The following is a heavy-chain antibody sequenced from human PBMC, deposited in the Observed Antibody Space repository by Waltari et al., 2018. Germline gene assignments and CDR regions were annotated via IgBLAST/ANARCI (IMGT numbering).Heavy chain of an antibody. CDR1: GYTITGNY. Sequence: VQLVQSGAEVKKPGATVKISCKVSGYTITGNYMHWVRQAPGQGLGWMGRINPNSGGTNDAQKFQGRGTMTRDTSISTAYMELSRLRSDDTAVYYCARAGEVCSGGSCYPSEAFDIWGQGTMVTVSS. J-gene: IGHJ3*02. D-gene: IGHD2-15*01. CDR3: ARAGEVCSGGSCYPSEAFDI. V-gene: IGHV1-2*06. CDR2: INPNSGGT.